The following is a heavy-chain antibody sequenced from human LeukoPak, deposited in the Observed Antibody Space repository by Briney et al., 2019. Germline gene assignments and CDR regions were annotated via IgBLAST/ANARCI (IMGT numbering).Heavy chain of an antibody. CDR1: GFTFSSYA. V-gene: IGHV3-23*01. CDR2: ISVSGGST. CDR3: AKDPTSLYSRSPLFDY. J-gene: IGHJ4*02. Sequence: PGGSLRLSCAASGFTFSSYAMSWVRQSPGKGLEWVSAISVSGGSTYYADSVKGRFTLSRDNSKNTLYLQMNSLRAEDTAVYYCAKDPTSLYSRSPLFDYWGQGTLVTVSS. D-gene: IGHD6-6*01.